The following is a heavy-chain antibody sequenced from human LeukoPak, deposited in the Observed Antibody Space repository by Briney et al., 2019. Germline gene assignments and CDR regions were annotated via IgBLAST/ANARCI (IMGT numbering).Heavy chain of an antibody. CDR3: ARVEGPSGSYSSYYFDY. V-gene: IGHV4-4*02. D-gene: IGHD1-26*01. CDR2: IYHSGTT. Sequence: SGTLSLTCAVSGGSITSRKWWSWVRQAPGKGLEWIAEIYHSGTTNYNPSLKSRVTISVDKSKNQFSLKLSSVTAADTAVYYCARVEGPSGSYSSYYFDYWGQGTLVTVSS. CDR1: GGSITSRKW. J-gene: IGHJ4*02.